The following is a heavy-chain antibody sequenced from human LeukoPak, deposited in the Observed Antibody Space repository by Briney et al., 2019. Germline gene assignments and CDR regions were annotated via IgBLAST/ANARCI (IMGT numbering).Heavy chain of an antibody. CDR3: ARETCSSTNCPRRLVFDY. CDR1: GGSISSYY. Sequence: PSETLSLTCTVSGGSISSYYWSWIRQPPGKGLEWIGYIYYSGSTNYNPSLKSRVTISVDTSKNQFSLKLSSVTAADTAVYYCARETCSSTNCPRRLVFDYWGQGTLVTVSS. J-gene: IGHJ4*02. CDR2: IYYSGST. D-gene: IGHD2-2*01. V-gene: IGHV4-59*01.